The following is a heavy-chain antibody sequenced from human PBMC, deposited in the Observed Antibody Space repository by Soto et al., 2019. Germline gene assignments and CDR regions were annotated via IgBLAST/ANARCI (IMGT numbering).Heavy chain of an antibody. J-gene: IGHJ4*02. CDR1: GYSFTNYW. D-gene: IGHD3-9*01. CDR2: INPADSDT. V-gene: IGHV5-51*01. CDR3: VRPDSTGYYSH. Sequence: GESLKISCKGSGYSFTNYWIGWVRQMPGKGLEWMGIINPADSDTRYSPSFQGLVTVSVDKSISTAYLQRGSLKASDTAMYYCVRPDSTGYYSHWGQGTPVTVSS.